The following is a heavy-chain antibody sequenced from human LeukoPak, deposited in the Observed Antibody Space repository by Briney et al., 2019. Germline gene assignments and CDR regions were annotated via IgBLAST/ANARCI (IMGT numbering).Heavy chain of an antibody. CDR3: AREGGNTRLDY. CDR2: IWYDGNNK. D-gene: IGHD1-7*01. J-gene: IGHJ4*02. CDR1: GFTLSSND. Sequence: PGGSLRLSCAASGFTLSSNDMHWVRQAPGKGLEWVAVIWYDGNNKYYADSVKGRFTISRDNSKNTLYLQMNSLRAEDTAVYYCAREGGNTRLDYWGQGTLVTVSS. V-gene: IGHV3-33*01.